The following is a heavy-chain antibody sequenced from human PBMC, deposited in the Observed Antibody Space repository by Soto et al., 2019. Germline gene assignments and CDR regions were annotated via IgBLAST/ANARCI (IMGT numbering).Heavy chain of an antibody. J-gene: IGHJ4*02. D-gene: IGHD3-16*01. Sequence: EVQLLESGGGLVQPGGSLRLSCAASGFTFSSYAMSWVRQAPGKGLEWVSAISGSGGSTYYADSVKGRFTISRDNSKNTLYRQMNSLRAEDTAVYYCARRYDYIWGSYVDYWGQGTLVTVSS. CDR3: ARRYDYIWGSYVDY. CDR1: GFTFSSYA. CDR2: ISGSGGST. V-gene: IGHV3-23*01.